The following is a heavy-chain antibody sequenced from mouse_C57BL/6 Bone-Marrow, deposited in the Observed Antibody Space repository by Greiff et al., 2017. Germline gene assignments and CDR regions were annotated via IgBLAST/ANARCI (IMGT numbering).Heavy chain of an antibody. D-gene: IGHD4-1*01. J-gene: IGHJ2*01. CDR2: IYPTSGRT. V-gene: IGHV1-55*01. Sequence: VQLQQPGAELVKPGASVKMSCKASGYTFTSYWITWVKQRPGQGLEWIGDIYPTSGRTNYNEKFKSKAILTVDTSSNTAYMQRSSLTSEDSAVFYCARSGPLGRSFDYWGQGTTLTGSS. CDR1: GYTFTSYW. CDR3: ARSGPLGRSFDY.